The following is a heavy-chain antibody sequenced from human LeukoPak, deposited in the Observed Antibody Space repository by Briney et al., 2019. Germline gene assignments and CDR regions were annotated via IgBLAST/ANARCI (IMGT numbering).Heavy chain of an antibody. CDR2: ISGDGGST. V-gene: IGHV3-43*02. D-gene: IGHD6-13*01. CDR3: ARRHLESSSWYLPFDY. J-gene: IGHJ4*02. Sequence: GGSLRLSCAASGFTFDDYAMHWVRQAPGKGLEWVSLISGDGGSTYYADSVKGRFTISRDNSKNSLYLQMNSLRTEDTALYYCARRHLESSSWYLPFDYWGQGTLVTVSS. CDR1: GFTFDDYA.